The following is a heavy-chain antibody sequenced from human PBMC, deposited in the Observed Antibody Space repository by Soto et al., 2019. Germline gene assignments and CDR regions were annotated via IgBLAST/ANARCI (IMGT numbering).Heavy chain of an antibody. CDR3: ATRGLWIGVYYSGMDG. J-gene: IGHJ6*02. Sequence: PGGSLRLSCAASGFTFSSYAMSWVRQAPGKGLEWVSAISGSGGSTYYADSVKGRFAISRDNSKNTLYLQMNSLRAEDTAVYYCATRGLWIGVYYSGMDGWGQGTKVTVS. V-gene: IGHV3-23*01. CDR2: ISGSGGST. D-gene: IGHD3-3*01. CDR1: GFTFSSYA.